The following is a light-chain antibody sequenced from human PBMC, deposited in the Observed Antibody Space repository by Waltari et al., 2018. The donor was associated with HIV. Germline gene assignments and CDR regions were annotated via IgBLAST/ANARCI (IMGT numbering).Light chain of an antibody. V-gene: IGLV2-18*02. J-gene: IGLJ3*02. CDR1: SSHVGCYTL. CDR2: GVT. Sequence: QSALPQPPSVSGSLGQSVTISCTGTSSHVGCYTLVSCYQQSPGTPPKLMVYGVTYRPSGVPERFSGSKSGNTASLTIAGLQAEDEADYYCSSFTSSSTVVFGGGTKLTVL. CDR3: SSFTSSSTVV.